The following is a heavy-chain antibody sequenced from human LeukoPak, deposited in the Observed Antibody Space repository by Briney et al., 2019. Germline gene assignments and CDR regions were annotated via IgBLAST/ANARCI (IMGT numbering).Heavy chain of an antibody. Sequence: GASVKVSCKASGYTFTSYGISWVRQAPGQGLEWMGWISAYNGNTNYAQKLQGRVTMTTDTSTSTAYMELRSLRSDDTAVYYCARVDYDILTGYLQDYWGQGTPVTVSS. CDR3: ARVDYDILTGYLQDY. CDR2: ISAYNGNT. V-gene: IGHV1-18*01. J-gene: IGHJ4*02. CDR1: GYTFTSYG. D-gene: IGHD3-9*01.